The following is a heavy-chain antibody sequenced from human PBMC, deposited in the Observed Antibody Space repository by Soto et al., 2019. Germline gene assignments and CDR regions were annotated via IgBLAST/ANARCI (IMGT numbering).Heavy chain of an antibody. J-gene: IGHJ4*02. CDR2: ISHSGST. D-gene: IGHD2-15*01. CDR3: ARGELLPDY. Sequence: QLQLQESGSGLMKPSQTLSLTCAVSVGSISSGGHSWSWIRQPPVKGMEWIGYISHSGSTYDNPSPKSRVTISVDRSKNQFSLKLSSVPAADTAVYYCARGELLPDYWGQGTLVTVSS. V-gene: IGHV4-30-2*01. CDR1: VGSISSGGHS.